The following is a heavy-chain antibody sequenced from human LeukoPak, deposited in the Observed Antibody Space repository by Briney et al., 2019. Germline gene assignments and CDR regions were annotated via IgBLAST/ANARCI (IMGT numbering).Heavy chain of an antibody. V-gene: IGHV1-24*01. J-gene: IGHJ4*02. CDR3: ATDLVVTHHFDY. CDR1: GYTLTELS. Sequence: ASVKVPCKVSGYTLTELSMHWVRQAPGKGLEWMGGFDPEDGETIYAQKFQGRVTMTEDTSTDTAYMELSSLRSEDTAVYYCATDLVVTHHFDYWGQGTLVTVSS. D-gene: IGHD2-21*02. CDR2: FDPEDGET.